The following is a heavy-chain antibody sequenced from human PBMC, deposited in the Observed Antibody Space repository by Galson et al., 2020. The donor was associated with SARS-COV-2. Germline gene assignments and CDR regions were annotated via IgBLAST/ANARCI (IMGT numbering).Heavy chain of an antibody. CDR1: GFTFSSYE. V-gene: IGHV3-48*03. CDR2: ISSSGSTI. D-gene: IGHD3-3*01. CDR3: ARDRPDFWSGYYTGLVVGYYYYYMDV. Sequence: GESLKISCAASGFTFSSYEMNWVRQAPGKGLEWVSYISSSGSTIYYADSVKGRFTISRDNAKNSLYLQMNSLRAEDTAVYYCARDRPDFWSGYYTGLVVGYYYYYMDVWGKGTTVTVSS. J-gene: IGHJ6*03.